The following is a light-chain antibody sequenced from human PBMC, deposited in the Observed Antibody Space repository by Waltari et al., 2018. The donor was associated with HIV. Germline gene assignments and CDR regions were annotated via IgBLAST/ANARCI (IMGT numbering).Light chain of an antibody. Sequence: IVMTQSPLSLPVSPGEPASISCRSNQSLLHSNGNNYLDWYLHKSGQSPKLVIYLASIRASGVHDRVSGSGSGTDFTLKFSRVEAEDVGVYYCMQSLQTPRTFGGGTNVQIK. V-gene: IGKV2-28*01. CDR3: MQSLQTPRT. J-gene: IGKJ4*01. CDR2: LAS. CDR1: QSLLHSNGNNY.